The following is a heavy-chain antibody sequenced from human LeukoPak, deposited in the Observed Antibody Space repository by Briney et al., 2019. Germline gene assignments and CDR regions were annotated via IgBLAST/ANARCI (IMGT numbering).Heavy chain of an antibody. V-gene: IGHV3-23*01. CDR3: AKDRGSTSCYFDY. CDR2: ISGSGGRT. D-gene: IGHD2-2*01. CDR1: GFTFSSYA. J-gene: IGHJ4*02. Sequence: GGSLRLSCAASGFTFSSYAMSWVRQAPGKGLEWVSGISGSGGRTYYTNSVKCRFTISRENSKNKLYLKMNSLRAKDTAVYYCAKDRGSTSCYFDYWGQGTLVTVSS.